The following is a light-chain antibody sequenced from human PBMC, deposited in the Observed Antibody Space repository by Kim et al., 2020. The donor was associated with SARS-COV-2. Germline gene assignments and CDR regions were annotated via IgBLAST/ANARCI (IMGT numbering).Light chain of an antibody. Sequence: SVAPGERATLFCRASQSISSHLAWYQKKPGQPPRLFVYGVSTRATGIPARFSGSGSATEFTLTISSLQSEDFAVYYCQQYNNWPYTFGQGTKLEI. CDR1: QSISSH. V-gene: IGKV3-15*01. CDR2: GVS. J-gene: IGKJ2*01. CDR3: QQYNNWPYT.